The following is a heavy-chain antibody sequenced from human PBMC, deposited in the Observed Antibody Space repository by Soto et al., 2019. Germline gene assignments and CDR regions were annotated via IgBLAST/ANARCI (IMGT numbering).Heavy chain of an antibody. J-gene: IGHJ3*02. CDR3: AREPYYYDSSGYYYRGAFDI. V-gene: IGHV3-53*02. CDR1: GVTVSSNY. D-gene: IGHD3-22*01. CDR2: IYSGGST. Sequence: EVQLVETGGGLIQPGGSLRLSCAASGVTVSSNYMSWVRQAPGKGLEWVAVIYSGGSTYYADSVKGRFTISRDNSKNTLYLQMNSLRAEDTAVYYGAREPYYYDSSGYYYRGAFDIWGQGTMVTVSS.